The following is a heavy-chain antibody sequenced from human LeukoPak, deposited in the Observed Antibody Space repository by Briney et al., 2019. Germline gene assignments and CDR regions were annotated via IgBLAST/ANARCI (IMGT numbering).Heavy chain of an antibody. CDR1: GFIFSNYG. J-gene: IGHJ3*02. V-gene: IGHV3-30*02. Sequence: GGSLRLSCAASGFIFSNYGFHWVRQAPGKGLEWVAVIRYDGNLQYHADSVKGRFTVSKDNFKDTLYLHMNGLRPEDSAVYYCSREASEAFDTWGQGSMVTVS. CDR3: SREASEAFDT. CDR2: IRYDGNLQ.